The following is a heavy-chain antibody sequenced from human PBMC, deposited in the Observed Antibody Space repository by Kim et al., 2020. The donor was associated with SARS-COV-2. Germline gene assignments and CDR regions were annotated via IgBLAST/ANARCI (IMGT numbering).Heavy chain of an antibody. CDR2: GTA. CDR3: ARLREYFDY. Sequence: GTANYAQKFQGRVTITADESTSTAYMELSSLRSEDTAVYYCARLREYFDYWGQGTLVTVSS. V-gene: IGHV1-69*01. D-gene: IGHD1-26*01. J-gene: IGHJ4*02.